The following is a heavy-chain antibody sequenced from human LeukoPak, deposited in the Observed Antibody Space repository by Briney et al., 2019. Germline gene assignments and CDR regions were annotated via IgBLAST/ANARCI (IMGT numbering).Heavy chain of an antibody. CDR1: GFTFSSYS. CDR2: ISSSSSYI. Sequence: GGSLRLSCAASGFTFSSYSMNWVRQAPGKGLEWVSSISSSSSYIYYADSVKGRFTISRDNAKNSLYLQMNSLRAEDTAVYYCARAWDFDWLLYNYWGQGTLVTVSS. V-gene: IGHV3-21*01. D-gene: IGHD3-9*01. J-gene: IGHJ4*02. CDR3: ARAWDFDWLLYNY.